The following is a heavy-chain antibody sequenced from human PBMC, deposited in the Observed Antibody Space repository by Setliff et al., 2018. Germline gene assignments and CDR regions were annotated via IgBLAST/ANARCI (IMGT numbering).Heavy chain of an antibody. CDR1: GYTFDDYG. J-gene: IGHJ4*02. CDR3: SRLVRFCTRTACQRLSGGEF. Sequence: GASVKVSCKTSGYTFDDYGIAWVRQAPGQGLEWMGWISPHTGNTYYTPKLHGRVTLTTDTSARTAYMELRSLSSDDTAVYYCSRLVRFCTRTACQRLSGGEFWDQGTLVTVSS. CDR2: ISPHTGNT. D-gene: IGHD2-8*01. V-gene: IGHV1-18*01.